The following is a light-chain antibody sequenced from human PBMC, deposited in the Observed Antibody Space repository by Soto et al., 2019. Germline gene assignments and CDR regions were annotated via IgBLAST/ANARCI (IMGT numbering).Light chain of an antibody. CDR3: PQYGSSPIT. CDR2: GAS. J-gene: IGKJ5*01. Sequence: EIVLTQSPGTLSLSPGERATLSCMASQSVSSRLAWYQQKPGQAPRLLISGASSRATGIPDRFSGSGSATDFTLTISRLEPEDFALYYCPQYGSSPITFGQGTRLEIK. V-gene: IGKV3-20*01. CDR1: QSVSSR.